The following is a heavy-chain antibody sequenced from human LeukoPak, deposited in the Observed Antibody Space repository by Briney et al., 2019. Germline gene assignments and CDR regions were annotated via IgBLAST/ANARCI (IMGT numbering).Heavy chain of an antibody. CDR1: GGTFSSYA. CDR3: ARSGYTAVAGSFDY. D-gene: IGHD6-19*01. Sequence: GASVKVSCKASGGTFSSYAISWVRQAPGQGLEWMGGIIPIFGTANYAQKFQGRVTITADESTSTAYMELSSLRSEDTAVYYCARSGYTAVAGSFDYWGQGTLATVSS. V-gene: IGHV1-69*13. J-gene: IGHJ4*02. CDR2: IIPIFGTA.